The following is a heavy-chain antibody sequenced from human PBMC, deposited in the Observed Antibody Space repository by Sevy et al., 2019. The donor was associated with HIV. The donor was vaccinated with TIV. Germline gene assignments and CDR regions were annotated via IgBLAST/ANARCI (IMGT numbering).Heavy chain of an antibody. V-gene: IGHV1-18*04. Sequence: ASVKVSCKASGYTFTSYGISWVRQAPGQGLEWMGWISAYNGNTNYSQKLQGRVTMTTDTSTSTAYMELRSLRSDDTAVYYCARDYGRLVPSRSAFDIWGQGTMVTVSS. CDR1: GYTFTSYG. D-gene: IGHD6-19*01. CDR3: ARDYGRLVPSRSAFDI. J-gene: IGHJ3*02. CDR2: ISAYNGNT.